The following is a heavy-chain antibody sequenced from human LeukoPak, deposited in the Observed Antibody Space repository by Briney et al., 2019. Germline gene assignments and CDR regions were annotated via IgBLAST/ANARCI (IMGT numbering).Heavy chain of an antibody. J-gene: IGHJ4*02. CDR3: ARGLEDRISIFGVVKFYYFDF. V-gene: IGHV4-34*01. D-gene: IGHD3-3*01. Sequence: KPSETLSLTCAVYGGSFSNYYWTWIRQPPGKGLEWIGEIDHSGSSHYNPSLKSRVTISVDTSKNQLSLELSSVTAADTAVYYCARGLEDRISIFGVVKFYYFDFWGQGTLVTVSS. CDR2: IDHSGSS. CDR1: GGSFSNYY.